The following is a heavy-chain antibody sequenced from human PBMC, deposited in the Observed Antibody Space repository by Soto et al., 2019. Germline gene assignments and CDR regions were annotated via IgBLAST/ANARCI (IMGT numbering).Heavy chain of an antibody. Sequence: ASVKVSCKASGYTFTSYGISWVRQAPGQGLEWMGWISAYNGNTNYAQKLQGRVTMTTDTSTSTAYMELRSLRSDDTAVYYCARDPSLGYCTNGVCYKGNWFDPWGQGTLVTAPQ. D-gene: IGHD2-8*01. CDR1: GYTFTSYG. CDR2: ISAYNGNT. CDR3: ARDPSLGYCTNGVCYKGNWFDP. V-gene: IGHV1-18*01. J-gene: IGHJ5*02.